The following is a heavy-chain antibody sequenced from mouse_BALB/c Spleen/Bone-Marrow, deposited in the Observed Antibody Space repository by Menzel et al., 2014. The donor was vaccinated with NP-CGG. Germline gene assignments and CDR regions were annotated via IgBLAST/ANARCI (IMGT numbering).Heavy chain of an antibody. CDR2: IWAGGST. CDR3: ASYYRYDGAY. D-gene: IGHD2-14*01. Sequence: QVQLQQSGPGLVAPSQSLSITCTVSGFSLTNYGVHWVRQPPGKGLEWLGVIWAGGSTNYNSALMSRLTISKDNSKSQVFLKMSSLQTDDTAMYYCASYYRYDGAYWGQATLVTVSA. V-gene: IGHV2-9*02. J-gene: IGHJ3*01. CDR1: GFSLTNYG.